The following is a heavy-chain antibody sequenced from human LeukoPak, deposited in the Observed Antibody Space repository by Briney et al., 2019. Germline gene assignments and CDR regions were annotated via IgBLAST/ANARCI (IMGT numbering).Heavy chain of an antibody. V-gene: IGHV3-43*02. CDR2: ISGDGGST. CDR1: GFTFADYA. Sequence: GGSLRLSCAVSGFTFADYAMHWVRQAPGKGLEWVSLISGDGGSTYYADSVKGRFTISRDNSKNSLYLQMNSLRTEDTALYYCAKVPRESSYGDYEDDYYYGMDVWAKGPRSPSP. J-gene: IGHJ6*02. CDR3: AKVPRESSYGDYEDDYYYGMDV. D-gene: IGHD4-17*01.